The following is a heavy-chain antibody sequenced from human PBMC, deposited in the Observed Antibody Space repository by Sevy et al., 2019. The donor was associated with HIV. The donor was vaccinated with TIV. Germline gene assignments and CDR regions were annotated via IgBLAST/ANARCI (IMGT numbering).Heavy chain of an antibody. Sequence: SETLSLTCAVYGGSFSGYYWSWIRQPPGKGLEWIGEINHSGSTNYNPSLKSRVTISVDTSKNQFSLKLSSVTAADTAVYYCASGYAIYYYYYGMDVWGQRTTVTVSS. J-gene: IGHJ6*02. V-gene: IGHV4-34*01. CDR3: ASGYAIYYYYYGMDV. CDR2: INHSGST. CDR1: GGSFSGYY. D-gene: IGHD2-2*01.